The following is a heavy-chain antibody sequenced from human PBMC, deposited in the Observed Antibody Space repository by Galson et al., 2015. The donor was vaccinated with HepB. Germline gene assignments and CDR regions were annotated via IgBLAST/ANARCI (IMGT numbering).Heavy chain of an antibody. CDR1: GFTFSSYA. CDR2: ISGSGGST. J-gene: IGHJ4*02. CDR3: AKRPYSSGWKFDY. D-gene: IGHD6-19*01. Sequence: SLRLSCAASGFTFSSYAMSWVRQAPGKGLEWVSAISGSGGSTYYADSVKGRFTISRDNSKNTLYLQMNSLRAEDTAVYYCAKRPYSSGWKFDYWGQGTLVTASS. V-gene: IGHV3-23*01.